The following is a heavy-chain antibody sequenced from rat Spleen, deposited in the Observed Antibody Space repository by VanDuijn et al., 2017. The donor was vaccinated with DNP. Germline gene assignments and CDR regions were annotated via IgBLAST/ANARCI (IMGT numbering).Heavy chain of an antibody. V-gene: IGHV5-22*01. CDR1: GFTFSDYY. CDR3: TRRGYNNAWYFDF. D-gene: IGHD1-10*01. CDR2: ITSDGGRT. Sequence: EVQLVESGGGLVQPGRSLNLSCAASGFTFSDYYMAWVRQAPKKGLEWVATITSDGGRTYYGDSVKGRFTISRDNAESTLYLQMNSLRSEDTATYYCTRRGYNNAWYFDFWGPGTMVTVSS. J-gene: IGHJ1*01.